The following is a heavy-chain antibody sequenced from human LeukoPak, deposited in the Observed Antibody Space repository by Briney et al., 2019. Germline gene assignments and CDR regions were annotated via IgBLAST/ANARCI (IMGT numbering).Heavy chain of an antibody. D-gene: IGHD4-11*01. J-gene: IGHJ4*02. CDR3: ARDHDYSNYPHYFDY. CDR2: IKQDGSEK. Sequence: PGGSLRLSCAASGFTFSSYWTSWVRQAPGKGLEWVANIKQDGSEKYYVDSVKGRFTISRDNAKNSLYLQMNSLRAEDTAVYYCARDHDYSNYPHYFDYWGQGTLVTVSS. V-gene: IGHV3-7*01. CDR1: GFTFSSYW.